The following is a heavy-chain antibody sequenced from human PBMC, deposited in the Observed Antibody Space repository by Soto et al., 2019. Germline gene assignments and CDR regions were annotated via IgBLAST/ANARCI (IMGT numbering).Heavy chain of an antibody. CDR1: GFTFSSYA. Sequence: EVQLLESGGGLVQPGGSLRLSCAASGFTFSSYAMSWVRQAPGKGLEWVSTISGSGVTTYYADSVKGRFTISRDNSKNTLYLHMKSLSAEDTAVYYCAKDRNYDSRGWFDPWGQGTLVTVSS. CDR2: ISGSGVTT. V-gene: IGHV3-23*01. J-gene: IGHJ5*02. D-gene: IGHD3-22*01. CDR3: AKDRNYDSRGWFDP.